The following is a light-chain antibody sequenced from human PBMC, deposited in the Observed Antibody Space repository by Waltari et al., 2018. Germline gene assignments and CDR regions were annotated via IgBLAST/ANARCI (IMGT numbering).Light chain of an antibody. CDR3: SSYTSSSTHVV. V-gene: IGLV2-14*03. J-gene: IGLJ2*01. CDR2: DVS. CDR1: SSDVGGYNY. Sequence: SALTQPASVSGSPGQSLTISCTRTSSDVGGYNYVSRCQQHPGKAPKLMISDVSNRPSGVSNRFSGSKSGNTASLTISGLQAEDEADYYCSSYTSSSTHVVFGGGTKLTVL.